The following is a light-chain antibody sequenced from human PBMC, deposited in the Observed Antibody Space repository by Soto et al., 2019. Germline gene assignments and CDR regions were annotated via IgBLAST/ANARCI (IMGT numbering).Light chain of an antibody. CDR2: SAS. J-gene: IGKJ5*01. CDR3: EQTYSTPVT. V-gene: IGKV1-39*01. Sequence: DIQMTQSPSSLSASVGDRVTVTCRTSQNINNYLNWYQQKPGKAPKLLIYSASSVQSGVPLRFSGSVSGTDFTLTISSLQPEDFATYYCEQTYSTPVTFGQGTRLVVK. CDR1: QNINNY.